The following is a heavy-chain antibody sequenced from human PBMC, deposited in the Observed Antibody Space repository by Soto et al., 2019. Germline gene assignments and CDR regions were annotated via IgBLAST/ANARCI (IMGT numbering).Heavy chain of an antibody. D-gene: IGHD2-21*01. Sequence: ASVKVSCKASGYTFTSYYMHWVRQAPGQGLEWMGIINPSGGSTSYAQKFQGRVTMTRDTSTSTVYMELRSLRSEDTAVYYCARVGILWWPRLDAFDIWGQGTMVTVSS. CDR2: INPSGGST. CDR3: ARVGILWWPRLDAFDI. V-gene: IGHV1-46*01. J-gene: IGHJ3*02. CDR1: GYTFTSYY.